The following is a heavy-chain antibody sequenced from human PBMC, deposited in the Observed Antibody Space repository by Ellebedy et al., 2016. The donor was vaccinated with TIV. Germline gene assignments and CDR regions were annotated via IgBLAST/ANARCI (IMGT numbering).Heavy chain of an antibody. CDR2: LYGSGRGI. Sequence: PGGSLRLSCAASGFTFSNAWMSWVRQAPGKGLEGVSGLYGSGRGIFYSDSVKGRFTISRDNSKNTLYLQMNSLRAEDTALYYCAKGRGGGSDSSAPRYYFDYWGLGTLVTVSS. V-gene: IGHV3-23*01. J-gene: IGHJ4*02. CDR1: GFTFSNAW. CDR3: AKGRGGGSDSSAPRYYFDY. D-gene: IGHD3-22*01.